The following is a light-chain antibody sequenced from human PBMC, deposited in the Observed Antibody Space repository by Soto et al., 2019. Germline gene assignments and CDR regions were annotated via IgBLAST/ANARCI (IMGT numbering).Light chain of an antibody. V-gene: IGKV1-12*01. CDR1: QDISTW. J-gene: IGKJ3*01. CDR2: GAS. Sequence: DIQMTQSPSSVSASVGDRVTITCRASQDISTWLAWYQQKPGKAPRLLIYGASILQGGVPSRFSGSRSGTDFTLTISSLQPEDFATYFCQQVSSFPFTFGPGTKVDIK. CDR3: QQVSSFPFT.